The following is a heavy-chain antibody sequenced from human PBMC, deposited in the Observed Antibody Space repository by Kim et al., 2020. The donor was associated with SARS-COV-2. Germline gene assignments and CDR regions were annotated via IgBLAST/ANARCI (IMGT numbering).Heavy chain of an antibody. CDR3: ARLSKAGWLETESWFDP. V-gene: IGHV5-51*01. CDR1: GYSFTSYW. CDR2: IYPGDSDT. D-gene: IGHD6-19*01. Sequence: GESLKISCKGSGYSFTSYWIGWVRQMPGKGLEWMGIIYPGDSDTRYSPSFQGQVTISADKSISTAYLQWSSLKASDTAMYYCARLSKAGWLETESWFDPWGQGTLVTVSS. J-gene: IGHJ5*02.